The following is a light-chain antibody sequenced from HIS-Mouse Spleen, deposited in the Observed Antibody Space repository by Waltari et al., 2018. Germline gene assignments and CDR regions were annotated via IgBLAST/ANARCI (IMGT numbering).Light chain of an antibody. CDR1: QGISSY. Sequence: AIRMTQSPSSLSASTGDRVTITCRASQGISSYLAWYQQKPGKAPKLLIYAASTLQSGVPSSFNGSGSGTDFTLTISCLQSEDFATYYCQQYYSLYTFGQGTKLEIK. V-gene: IGKV1-8*01. CDR2: AAS. CDR3: QQYYSLYT. J-gene: IGKJ2*01.